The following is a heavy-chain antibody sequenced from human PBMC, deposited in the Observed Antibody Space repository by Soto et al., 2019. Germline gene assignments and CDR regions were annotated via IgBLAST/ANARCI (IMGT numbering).Heavy chain of an antibody. CDR3: AKAPYDYIWGSYRPAY. CDR1: GFTFSSYA. D-gene: IGHD3-16*02. J-gene: IGHJ4*02. V-gene: IGHV3-23*01. CDR2: IRRSGGST. Sequence: EVQLLESGGGLVQPGGSLRLSCAASGFTFSSYAMSWVRQAPGKGLEWVSAIRRSGGSTYYADYVKGRFTISRDNSKNTLYLQMNSLRAEDTAVYYCAKAPYDYIWGSYRPAYCGQGTLVTVSS.